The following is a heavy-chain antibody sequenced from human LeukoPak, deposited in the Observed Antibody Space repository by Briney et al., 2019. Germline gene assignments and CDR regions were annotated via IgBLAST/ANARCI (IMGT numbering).Heavy chain of an antibody. CDR2: MNPNSGNT. CDR3: ARSLRGWYKDY. V-gene: IGHV1-8*01. CDR1: GYTVTNYD. Sequence: GASVKVSCKASGYTVTNYDINWVRQATGQGLEWMGWMNPNSGNTAYAQKFQGRVTMTRDTSISTIYMELSSLRSEDTAVYYCARSLRGWYKDYWGQGTLVTVSS. J-gene: IGHJ4*02. D-gene: IGHD6-19*01.